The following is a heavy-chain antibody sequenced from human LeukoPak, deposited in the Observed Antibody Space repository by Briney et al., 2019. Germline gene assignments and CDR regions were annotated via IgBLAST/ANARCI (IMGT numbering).Heavy chain of an antibody. Sequence: GGSLRLSCAASGFTFSSYAMHWVRQAPGKGLEWVAVISYDGSNKYYADSVKGRFTISRDNSKNTLYLQMNSLRAEDTAVYYCARDHADDYGGTPPFDYWGQGTLVTVSS. CDR2: ISYDGSNK. CDR1: GFTFSSYA. CDR3: ARDHADDYGGTPPFDY. V-gene: IGHV3-30-3*01. J-gene: IGHJ4*02. D-gene: IGHD4-23*01.